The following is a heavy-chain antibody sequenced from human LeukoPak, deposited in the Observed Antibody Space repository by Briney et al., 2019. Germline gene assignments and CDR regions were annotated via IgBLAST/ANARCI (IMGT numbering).Heavy chain of an antibody. CDR3: ARHWTYYDYVWGSYRPYYFDY. J-gene: IGHJ4*02. CDR2: INHSGST. Sequence: PSETLSLTCAVYGGSFSGYYWSGIRQPPGKGLEWSGEINHSGSTNYNPSLRSRVTISVDTSKNQFSLKLSSVTAADTAVYYCARHWTYYDYVWGSYRPYYFDYWGQGTLVTVSS. CDR1: GGSFSGYY. V-gene: IGHV4-34*01. D-gene: IGHD3-16*02.